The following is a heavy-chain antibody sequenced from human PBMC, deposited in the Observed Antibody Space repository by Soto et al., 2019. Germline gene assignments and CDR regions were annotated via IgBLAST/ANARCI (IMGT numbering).Heavy chain of an antibody. J-gene: IGHJ3*02. V-gene: IGHV3-13*01. D-gene: IGHD6-19*01. CDR2: IGTAGDT. CDR3: ARGVAVAGTESDAFDI. Sequence: PGGSLRLSCAASGFTFSSYDMHWVRQATGKGLEWVSAIGTAGDTYYPGSVKGRFTISRENAKNSLYLQMNSLRAGDTAVYYCARGVAVAGTESDAFDIWGQGTMVTVSS. CDR1: GFTFSSYD.